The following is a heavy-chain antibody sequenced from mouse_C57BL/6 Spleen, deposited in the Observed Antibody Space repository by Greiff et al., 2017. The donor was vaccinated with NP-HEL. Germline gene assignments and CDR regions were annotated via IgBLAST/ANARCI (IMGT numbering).Heavy chain of an antibody. D-gene: IGHD1-1*01. Sequence: EVKLQESGPGLVKPSQSLSLTCSVTGYSITSGYYWNWIRQFPGNKLEWMGYISYDGSNNYNPSLKNRISITRDTSKNQFFLKLNSVTTEDTATYYCARFYYYGSRGYFDYWGQGTTLTVSS. V-gene: IGHV3-6*01. CDR1: GYSITSGYY. J-gene: IGHJ2*01. CDR2: ISYDGSN. CDR3: ARFYYYGSRGYFDY.